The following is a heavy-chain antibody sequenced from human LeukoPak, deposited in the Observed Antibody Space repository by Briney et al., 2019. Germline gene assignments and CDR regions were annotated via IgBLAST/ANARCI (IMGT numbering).Heavy chain of an antibody. V-gene: IGHV4-39*07. D-gene: IGHD3-3*01. CDR2: IYYSGST. CDR3: ARGLRESGYYNYYYMDV. J-gene: IGHJ6*03. Sequence: PSETLSLTCTVSGGSISSSSYYWGWIRQPPGKGLEWIGSIYYSGSTYYNPSLKSRVTTSVDTSKNQFSLKLSSVTAADTAVYYCARGLRESGYYNYYYMDVWGKGTTVTVSS. CDR1: GGSISSSSYY.